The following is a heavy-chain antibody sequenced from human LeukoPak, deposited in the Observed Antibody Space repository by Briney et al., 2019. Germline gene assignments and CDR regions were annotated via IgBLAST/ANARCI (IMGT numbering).Heavy chain of an antibody. CDR2: IYYSRTT. D-gene: IGHD3-3*01. CDR3: ARLLYDFWSGYYYLDAFDI. CDR1: GGSISSYY. Sequence: SETLSLTCTVSGGSISSYYWSWIRQPPEKGLEWIGYIYYSRTTNYNPSLKSRVTMSVDTSKNQFSLKLSSVTAADTAVYFCARLLYDFWSGYYYLDAFDIWGQGTMVTVSS. J-gene: IGHJ3*02. V-gene: IGHV4-59*08.